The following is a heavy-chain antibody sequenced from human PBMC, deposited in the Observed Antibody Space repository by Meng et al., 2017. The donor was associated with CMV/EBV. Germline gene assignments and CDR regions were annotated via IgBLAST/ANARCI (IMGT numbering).Heavy chain of an antibody. J-gene: IGHJ6*02. CDR1: GFTSSSHA. V-gene: IGHV3-30*04. CDR2: ISYDGSNK. CDR3: AREPTEHIVVVIAILACGMDV. D-gene: IGHD2-21*01. Sequence: GGSLRPSCAASGFTSSSHAMHWFRQAPGKGLEWVAVISYDGSNKYYADSVKGRFTISRDNSKNTLYMQMTSLRAEDTAVYYCAREPTEHIVVVIAILACGMDVWGQGTTVTVSS.